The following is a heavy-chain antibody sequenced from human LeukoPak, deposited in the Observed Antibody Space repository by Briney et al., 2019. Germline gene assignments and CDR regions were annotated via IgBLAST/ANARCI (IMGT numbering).Heavy chain of an antibody. CDR1: GYTFTSYG. CDR2: ISAYNGNT. D-gene: IGHD2-8*01. J-gene: IGHJ4*02. Sequence: SVKVSCKASGYTFTSYGISWVRQAPGQGLEWMGWISAYNGNTNYAQKIQGRVTMTTDTSTSTAYMELRSLRSDDTAVYYCARDTIVLMVYAISLDYWGQGTLVTVSS. CDR3: ARDTIVLMVYAISLDY. V-gene: IGHV1-18*01.